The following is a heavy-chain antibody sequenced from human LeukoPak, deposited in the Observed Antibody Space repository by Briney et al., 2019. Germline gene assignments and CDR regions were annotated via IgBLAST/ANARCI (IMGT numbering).Heavy chain of an antibody. V-gene: IGHV4-4*02. J-gene: IGHJ4*02. CDR1: GGSISSSNW. Sequence: SETLSLTCAVSGGSISSSNWWSWVRQPPGKGLEWIGEIYHSGSTNYNPSLKSRVTISVDKSKNQFSLKLGSVTAADTAVYYCARVNYYDSSGYCDYWGQGTLVTVSS. CDR2: IYHSGST. D-gene: IGHD3-22*01. CDR3: ARVNYYDSSGYCDY.